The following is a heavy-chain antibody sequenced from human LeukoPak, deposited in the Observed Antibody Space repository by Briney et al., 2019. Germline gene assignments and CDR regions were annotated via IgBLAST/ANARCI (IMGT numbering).Heavy chain of an antibody. CDR2: INGDGDST. D-gene: IGHD3-10*01. J-gene: IGHJ4*02. Sequence: AGGSLRLSCAASEFIFSAFSMSWIRQAAGKGLEWVSSINGDGDSTHYAGSVKGRFTISRDNSKNTLYLEMNSLRVEDTAVYYCAIGGGSDYWGQGTLVTVSS. V-gene: IGHV3-23*01. CDR3: AIGGGSDY. CDR1: EFIFSAFS.